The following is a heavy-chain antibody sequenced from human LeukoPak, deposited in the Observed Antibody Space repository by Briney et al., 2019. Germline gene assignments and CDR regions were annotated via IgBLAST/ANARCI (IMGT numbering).Heavy chain of an antibody. Sequence: PGGSLRLSCAASGFTVSSNYMSWVRQAPGKGLAWVSVIYIGGSTYYADSVEGRFTISRDNSKNTLYLQMNSLRAEDTAVYYCARAIWGWGYFDYWGQGTLVTVSS. CDR3: ARAIWGWGYFDY. CDR2: IYIGGST. V-gene: IGHV3-53*01. CDR1: GFTVSSNY. D-gene: IGHD7-27*01. J-gene: IGHJ4*02.